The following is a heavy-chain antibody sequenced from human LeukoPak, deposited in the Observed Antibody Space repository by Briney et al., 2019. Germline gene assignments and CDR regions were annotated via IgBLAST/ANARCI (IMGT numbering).Heavy chain of an antibody. V-gene: IGHV3-23*01. CDR3: AKVGRIAVAGQLDY. CDR1: GFTFSSYA. Sequence: PGGSLRLSCAASGFTFSSYAMSWVRQAPGKGLEWVSAISGSGGSTYYADSVKGRFTISRDNSKNTLYLQMNSLRAEDTAVYYCAKVGRIAVAGQLDYLGQGTLVTVSS. D-gene: IGHD6-19*01. CDR2: ISGSGGST. J-gene: IGHJ4*02.